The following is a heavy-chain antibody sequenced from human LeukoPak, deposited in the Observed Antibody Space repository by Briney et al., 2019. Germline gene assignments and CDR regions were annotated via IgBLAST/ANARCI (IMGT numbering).Heavy chain of an antibody. CDR1: VGSISSGGSS. CDR3: ARGGKLDYGMDV. Sequence: PSETLSLTCAVSVGSISSGGSSWSWIRQPPGTGLEWIGYIYHSGSTYYNPSLKSRVTISVDRSKNQFSLKLSSVTAADTAVYYCARGGKLDYGMDVWGQGTTVTVSS. CDR2: IYHSGST. V-gene: IGHV4-30-2*01. D-gene: IGHD6-6*01. J-gene: IGHJ6*02.